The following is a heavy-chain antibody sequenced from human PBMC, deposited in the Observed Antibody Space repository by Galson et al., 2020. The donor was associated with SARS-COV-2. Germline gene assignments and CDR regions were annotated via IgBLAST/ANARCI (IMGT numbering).Heavy chain of an antibody. CDR2: IWYDGSNK. V-gene: IGHV3-33*01. Sequence: GGSLRLSCAASGFTFSSYGMHWVRQAPGKGLEWVAVIWYDGSNKYYADSVKGRFTISRDNSKNTLYLQMNSLRAEDTAVYYCARDLLGSGRFDYWGQGTLVTVSS. D-gene: IGHD2-15*01. J-gene: IGHJ4*02. CDR3: ARDLLGSGRFDY. CDR1: GFTFSSYG.